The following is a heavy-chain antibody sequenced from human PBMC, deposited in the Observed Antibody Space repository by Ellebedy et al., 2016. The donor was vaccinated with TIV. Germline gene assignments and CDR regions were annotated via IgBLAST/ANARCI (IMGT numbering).Heavy chain of an antibody. V-gene: IGHV1-8*01. CDR2: MNPNSGNT. D-gene: IGHD2-15*01. CDR3: ARGSDCSGGSCYTYYYYGMDV. CDR1: GYTFTSYD. Sequence: ASVKVSCXASGYTFTSYDINWVRQATGQGLEWMGWMNPNSGNTGYAQKFQGRVTMTRNTSISTAYMELSSLRSEDTAVYYCARGSDCSGGSCYTYYYYGMDVWGQGTTVTVSS. J-gene: IGHJ6*02.